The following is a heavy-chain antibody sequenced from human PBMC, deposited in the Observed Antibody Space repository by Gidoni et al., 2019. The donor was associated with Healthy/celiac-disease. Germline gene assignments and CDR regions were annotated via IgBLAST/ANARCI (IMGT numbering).Heavy chain of an antibody. Sequence: EVQLVESGGGLVQPGGSLRLSCAASGFTFSRYWLHWVRQAPGKGLVWVSRINSDGSSTSYADPVKGRFTISRDNAKNTLYLQMNSLRAEDTAVYYCARVHGGEYYYYYGMDVWGQGTTVTVSS. CDR3: ARVHGGEYYYYYGMDV. V-gene: IGHV3-74*01. J-gene: IGHJ6*02. CDR2: INSDGSST. D-gene: IGHD2-15*01. CDR1: GFTFSRYW.